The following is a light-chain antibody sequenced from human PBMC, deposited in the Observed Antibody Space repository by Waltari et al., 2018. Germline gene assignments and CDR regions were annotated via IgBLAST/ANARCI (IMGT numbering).Light chain of an antibody. V-gene: IGKV3-20*01. CDR2: GAS. CDR1: QSVNKNY. J-gene: IGKJ4*01. Sequence: EVVLTQSPGTLSLSPGERATLSCRTSQSVNKNYLAWYQQKPGQAPRLLIYGASSRATGIPDRFSGSGSGTDFTLAISRLEPEDFAVYNCQQYGSSLLTFGGGTKVEIK. CDR3: QQYGSSLLT.